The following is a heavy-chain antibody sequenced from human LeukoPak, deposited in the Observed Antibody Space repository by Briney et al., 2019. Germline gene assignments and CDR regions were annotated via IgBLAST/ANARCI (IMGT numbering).Heavy chain of an antibody. CDR1: GFTFSSYA. D-gene: IGHD6-19*01. Sequence: PGRSLRLSCAASGFTFSSYAMHWGRQASGKGLEWVAVISYDGSNKYYADSVQGRFTISRDNSKNTLYLQMNSLRAEDTAVYYCARVAVAGTHFFDYWGQGTLVTVSS. V-gene: IGHV3-30-3*01. CDR2: ISYDGSNK. CDR3: ARVAVAGTHFFDY. J-gene: IGHJ4*02.